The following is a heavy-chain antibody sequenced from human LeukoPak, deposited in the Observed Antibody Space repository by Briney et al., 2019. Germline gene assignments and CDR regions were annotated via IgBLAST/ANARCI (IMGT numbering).Heavy chain of an antibody. J-gene: IGHJ1*01. V-gene: IGHV3-74*01. CDR1: GFPLSSYW. CDR3: ARAPSEIGGYYPEYFRH. Sequence: PGGSLRLSCAPSGFPLSSYWMHCVRHAPGEGLVWVSRIKRDGSTRYGDSVKGRFTISRDNSKYTVSLQMNSLRAEDTGVYYCARAPSEIGGYYPEYFRHWGQGTLVTVSP. CDR2: IKRDGST. D-gene: IGHD3-22*01.